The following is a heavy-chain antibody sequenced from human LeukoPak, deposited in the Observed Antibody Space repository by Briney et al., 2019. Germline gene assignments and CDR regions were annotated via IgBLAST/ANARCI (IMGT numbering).Heavy chain of an antibody. D-gene: IGHD2-15*01. Sequence: GGSLRLSCAASGFTFGYYTMHWVRQVPGKGLEWVSSISGTSKYIYYEDSLKGRFTVSRDNADNSLSLHIASLRGDDTAVYYCAREGLTSVIAFDSWGQGTLVTVSS. V-gene: IGHV3-21*01. J-gene: IGHJ5*01. CDR2: ISGTSKYI. CDR3: AREGLTSVIAFDS. CDR1: GFTFGYYT.